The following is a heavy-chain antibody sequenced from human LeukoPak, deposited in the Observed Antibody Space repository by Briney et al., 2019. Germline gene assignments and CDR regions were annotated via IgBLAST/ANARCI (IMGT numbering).Heavy chain of an antibody. Sequence: ASVKVSCKASGGTFSSYAISWVRQAPGQGLEWMGGIIPIFGTANYAQKFQGRVTITADESTSTAYMELSSLRSEDTAVYYCAAGVPAASKYYYYYYMDVWGKGTTVTDSS. CDR2: IIPIFGTA. D-gene: IGHD2-2*01. CDR3: AAGVPAASKYYYYYYMDV. CDR1: GGTFSSYA. J-gene: IGHJ6*03. V-gene: IGHV1-69*13.